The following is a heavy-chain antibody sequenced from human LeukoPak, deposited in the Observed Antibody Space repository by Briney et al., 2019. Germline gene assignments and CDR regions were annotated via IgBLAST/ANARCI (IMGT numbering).Heavy chain of an antibody. Sequence: GGSLRLSCAASGFTFSSYWMSWVRQAPGKGLEWVSSVSGSGGDTYYADSMKGRFTMSRDNSRNTVYLQMNSLRAEDTAVYYCARVVGYFDYWGQGTLVTVSS. CDR1: GFTFSSYW. CDR3: ARVVGYFDY. J-gene: IGHJ4*02. CDR2: VSGSGGDT. V-gene: IGHV3-23*01.